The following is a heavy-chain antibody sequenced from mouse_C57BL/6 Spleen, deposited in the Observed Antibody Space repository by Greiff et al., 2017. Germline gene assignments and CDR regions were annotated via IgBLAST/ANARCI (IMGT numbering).Heavy chain of an antibody. CDR1: GFTFTDYY. CDR3: ARLLRHYAMDY. V-gene: IGHV7-3*01. D-gene: IGHD1-1*01. Sequence: EVKLVESGGGLVQPGGSLSLSCAASGFTFTDYYMSWVRQPPGKALAWLGFIRNKANGYTTEYSASVKGRFTISRDNSQSILYLQMNALRAEDSATYYCARLLRHYAMDYWGQGTSVTVSS. J-gene: IGHJ4*01. CDR2: IRNKANGYTT.